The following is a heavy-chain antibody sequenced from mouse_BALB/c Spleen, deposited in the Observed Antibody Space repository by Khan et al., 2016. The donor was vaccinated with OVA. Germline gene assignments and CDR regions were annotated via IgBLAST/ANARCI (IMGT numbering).Heavy chain of an antibody. CDR3: ARLAYYYDSEGFAY. D-gene: IGHD1-1*01. Sequence: EVELVESGGDLVEPGGSLKLSCAASGFTFSTYGMSWVRQTPDKRLEWVATISTGGHYTYYPDSVRGRFTISRDNAKNTLYLQMTSLKSVDTAIFYCARLAYYYDSEGFAYWGQGTLVTVSA. J-gene: IGHJ3*01. V-gene: IGHV5-6*01. CDR1: GFTFSTYG. CDR2: ISTGGHYT.